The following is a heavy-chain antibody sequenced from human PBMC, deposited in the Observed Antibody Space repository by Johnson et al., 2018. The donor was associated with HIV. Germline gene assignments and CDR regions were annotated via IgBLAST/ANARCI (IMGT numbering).Heavy chain of an antibody. Sequence: QVQLVESGGGVVQPGRSLRLSCAASGFTFSSYAMHWFRQAPGKGLEWVAVISYDGSNKYYADSVKGRFTISRDNSKNTLYLQMNSLRAEDTAVYYCARVGISWSWRDAFDIWGQGTMVTVSS. CDR3: ARVGISWSWRDAFDI. CDR1: GFTFSSYA. D-gene: IGHD3-3*01. J-gene: IGHJ3*02. CDR2: ISYDGSNK. V-gene: IGHV3-30*04.